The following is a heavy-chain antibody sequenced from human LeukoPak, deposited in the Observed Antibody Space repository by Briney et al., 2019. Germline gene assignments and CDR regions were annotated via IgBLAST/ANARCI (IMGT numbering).Heavy chain of an antibody. CDR1: GGSISSYY. CDR2: IYYSGST. Sequence: PSETLSLTCTVSGGSISSYYWSWIRQPPGKGLEWIGYIYYSGSTNYNPSLKSRVTISVDTSKNQFSLKLSSVTAADTAVYYCARLSYYDSSGYYGTHYYHYGMDVWGQGTTVTVSS. D-gene: IGHD3-22*01. J-gene: IGHJ6*02. CDR3: ARLSYYDSSGYYGTHYYHYGMDV. V-gene: IGHV4-59*08.